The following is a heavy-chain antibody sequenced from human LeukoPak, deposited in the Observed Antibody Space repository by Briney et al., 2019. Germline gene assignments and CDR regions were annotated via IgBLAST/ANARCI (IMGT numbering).Heavy chain of an antibody. Sequence: SETLSLTCTVSGGSISSSTYYWGWIRQPPGKGLEWIGNIYNSGNTYYSPSLKSRVTISVDPSKNQFSLKLTSVTAADTAVYYCARRGASSNWLDPWGQGTLVTVSS. V-gene: IGHV4-39*01. J-gene: IGHJ5*02. CDR3: ARRGASSNWLDP. CDR2: IYNSGNT. CDR1: GGSISSSTYY. D-gene: IGHD1-26*01.